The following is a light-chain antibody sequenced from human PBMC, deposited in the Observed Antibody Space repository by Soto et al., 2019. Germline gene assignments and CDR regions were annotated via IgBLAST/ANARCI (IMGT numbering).Light chain of an antibody. J-gene: IGKJ4*01. Sequence: EIVMTQSPATLYVSPGERATLSCRASQSVSSNLAWYQQKPGQAPRLLIYGVSTRATGIPVRFSGSGSGTEFTLTISSLQSEDFAVYYCQQYNKWPLTFGGGTEVEI. V-gene: IGKV3-15*01. CDR3: QQYNKWPLT. CDR1: QSVSSN. CDR2: GVS.